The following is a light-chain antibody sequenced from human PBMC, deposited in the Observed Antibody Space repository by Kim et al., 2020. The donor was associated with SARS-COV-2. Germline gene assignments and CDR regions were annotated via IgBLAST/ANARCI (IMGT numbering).Light chain of an antibody. CDR2: GAS. J-gene: IGKJ4*01. CDR3: QQYNDWPPLT. CDR1: QSVTSN. V-gene: IGKV3-15*01. Sequence: AGERAPPSRRASQSVTSNLAWYQQKPGQAPRLLSYGASTRATGVPARFSGSGSGTEFTLTISSLQSEDFALYYCQQYNDWPPLTFGGGTKVDIK.